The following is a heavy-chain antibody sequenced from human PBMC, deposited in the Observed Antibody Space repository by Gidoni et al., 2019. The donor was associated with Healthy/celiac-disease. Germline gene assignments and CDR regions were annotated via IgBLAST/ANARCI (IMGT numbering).Heavy chain of an antibody. Sequence: QMQLVQSGPEVKKPGTAVKVSCKAAGLTVTSSAMQWVRQARGQRLDWIGWIVVGSGNTNYAQKFQERVTITRDMSTSTAYMELSSLRSEDTAVYYCAAISGYDLVAQNDYWGQGTLVTVSS. CDR1: GLTVTSSA. V-gene: IGHV1-58*02. J-gene: IGHJ4*02. CDR3: AAISGYDLVAQNDY. CDR2: IVVGSGNT. D-gene: IGHD5-12*01.